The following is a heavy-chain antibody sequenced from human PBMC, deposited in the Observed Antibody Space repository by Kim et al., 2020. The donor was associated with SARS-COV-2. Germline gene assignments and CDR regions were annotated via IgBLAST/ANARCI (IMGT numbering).Heavy chain of an antibody. CDR2: IYYSGST. Sequence: SETLSLTCTVSGGSISSSSYYWGWIRQPPGKGLEWIGSIYYSGSTYYNPTLKSRVTISVDTSKNQFSLKLSSVTAADTAVYYCARVGGSGYADYFQHWGQGTLVTVSS. J-gene: IGHJ1*01. CDR1: GGSISSSSYY. D-gene: IGHD5-12*01. V-gene: IGHV4-39*07. CDR3: ARVGGSGYADYFQH.